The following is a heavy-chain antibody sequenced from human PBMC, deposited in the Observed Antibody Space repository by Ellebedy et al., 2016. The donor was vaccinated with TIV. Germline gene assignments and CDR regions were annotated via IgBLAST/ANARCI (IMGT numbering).Heavy chain of an antibody. CDR3: ARHAPSYDFWSSPGFDY. D-gene: IGHD3-3*01. J-gene: IGHJ4*02. CDR2: IYYRGLT. Sequence: MPSETLSLTCVVSGVSIGDTRYYWAWIRQSPGKGLEWIGSIYYRGLTYESPSFKSRATISVDTSKNQFSLKLSPVTAADTALYYCARHAPSYDFWSSPGFDYWGQGTLLTVSS. CDR1: GVSIGDTRYY. V-gene: IGHV4-39*01.